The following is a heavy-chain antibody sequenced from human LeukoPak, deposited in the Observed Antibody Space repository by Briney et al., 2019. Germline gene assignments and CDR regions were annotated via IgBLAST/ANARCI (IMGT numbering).Heavy chain of an antibody. CDR3: ARGMIEDACDV. Sequence: SETLSLTCSVSGASVGSSSFHWDWVCQPPGKGLEWMGTIVNSGKTYINPSLTSRVTISADTAKNQVSLKVLSVTATDTAVYFCARGMIEDACDVWGQGTMVIVSS. CDR1: GASVGSSSFH. D-gene: IGHD3-22*01. J-gene: IGHJ3*01. V-gene: IGHV4-39*02. CDR2: IVNSGKT.